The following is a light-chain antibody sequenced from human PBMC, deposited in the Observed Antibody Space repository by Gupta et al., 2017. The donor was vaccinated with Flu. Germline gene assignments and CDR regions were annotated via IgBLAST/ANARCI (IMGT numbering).Light chain of an antibody. CDR1: QSVSTN. CDR2: GAS. J-gene: IGKJ2*01. CDR3: QQYHTWPPAYT. Sequence: TLSLSPGERATLSCRASQSVSTNLAWYQQKPGQAPRLLIYGASTRATGIPDRLSGSVSGTEFTLTISSLQSEDFATYYCQQYHTWPPAYTFGQGSKLAI. V-gene: IGKV3-15*01.